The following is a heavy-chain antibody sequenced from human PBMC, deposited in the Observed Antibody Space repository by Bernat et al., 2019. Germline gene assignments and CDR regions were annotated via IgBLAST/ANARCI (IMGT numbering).Heavy chain of an antibody. CDR1: GYIFSSYT. CDR2: ITAGNGNT. J-gene: IGHJ4*02. Sequence: QVQLVQSGAEVKKPGASVKVSCKASGYIFSSYTMHWVRQAPGQRPEWMGWITAGNGNTKYSQHFQDRVTITGDTSASIAYMELSSLKSEDTAVYYCERGPWGYCSGGRCYSGYFDYWGQGTLVTVSS. V-gene: IGHV1-3*01. CDR3: ERGPWGYCSGGRCYSGYFDY. D-gene: IGHD2-15*01.